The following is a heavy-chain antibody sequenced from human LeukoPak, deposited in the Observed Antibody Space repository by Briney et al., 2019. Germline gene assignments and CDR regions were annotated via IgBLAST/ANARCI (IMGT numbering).Heavy chain of an antibody. CDR2: IKQDGSEK. J-gene: IGHJ4*02. CDR3: ARDLNYFDY. V-gene: IGHV3-7*01. CDR1: GFTFSSFW. Sequence: GGFLRLSCAASGFTFSSFWMTWVRQAPGKGLEWVANIKQDGSEKYYVDSVRGRFTISRDNATNSLYLQMNSLRAEDTAVYYCARDLNYFDYWGQGTLVTVSS.